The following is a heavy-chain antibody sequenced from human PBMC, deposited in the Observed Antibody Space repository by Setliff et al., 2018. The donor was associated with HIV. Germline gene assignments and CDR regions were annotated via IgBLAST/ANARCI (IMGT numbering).Heavy chain of an antibody. CDR3: AKDRDYGDRGDAFDI. V-gene: IGHV1-69*13. CDR2: FIPIFGTA. J-gene: IGHJ3*02. CDR1: GGTFGSYA. D-gene: IGHD4-17*01. Sequence: VASVKVSCKASGGTFGSYAISWVRQAPGQGLEWMGGFIPIFGTANYAQKFQGRVTITADESTSTAYMELSSLRSEDTAVYYCAKDRDYGDRGDAFDIWGQGTMVTVSS.